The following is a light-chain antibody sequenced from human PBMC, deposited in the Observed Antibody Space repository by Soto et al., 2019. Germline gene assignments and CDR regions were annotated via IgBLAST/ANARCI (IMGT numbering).Light chain of an antibody. V-gene: IGKV1-33*01. CDR3: QQYETLPT. J-gene: IGKJ5*01. CDR1: QNINNY. CDR2: DAS. Sequence: DIQLTQSPSSLSASVGDRVTITCQASQNINNYLNWYQQKPGRAPKLLIYDASNSEAGVPSRLRGSGSGTDFTFPIRRLQPEDIATYYCQQYETLPTFGQGTRLEIK.